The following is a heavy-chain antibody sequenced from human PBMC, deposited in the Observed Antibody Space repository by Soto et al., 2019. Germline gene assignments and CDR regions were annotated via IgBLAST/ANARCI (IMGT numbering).Heavy chain of an antibody. CDR1: GGSISSGGYY. CDR2: IYYSGST. Sequence: KTSETLSLTCTVSGGSISSGGYYWSWIRQHPGKGLEWIGYIYYSGSTYYNPSLKSRVTISVDTSKNQFSLKLSSVTAADTAVYYCARESRDYDFWSGYYYYGMDVWGQGTTVTVSS. V-gene: IGHV4-31*03. D-gene: IGHD3-3*01. CDR3: ARESRDYDFWSGYYYYGMDV. J-gene: IGHJ6*02.